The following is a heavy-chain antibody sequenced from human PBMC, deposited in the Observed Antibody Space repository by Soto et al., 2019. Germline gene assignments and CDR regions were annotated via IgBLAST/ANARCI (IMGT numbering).Heavy chain of an antibody. CDR1: GYAFSGYS. CDR3: LRVGWGYSFGNGMDD. V-gene: IGHV3-30-3*01. D-gene: IGHD5-18*01. CDR2: IQHDASNI. Sequence: QVQLVESGGGVVQPGGSLRLSCVASGYAFSGYSMHWVRQAPGKGLEWVAAIQHDASNIYYADFVKGRFTISRDNSKNTLYLQMNDLTVEDTAVYYCLRVGWGYSFGNGMDDWGQGTTVTVSS. J-gene: IGHJ6*02.